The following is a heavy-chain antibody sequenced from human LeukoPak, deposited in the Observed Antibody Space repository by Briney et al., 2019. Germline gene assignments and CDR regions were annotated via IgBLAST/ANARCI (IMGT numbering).Heavy chain of an antibody. Sequence: PGGSLRLSCAASGFTFSNAWMSWVRQAPGKGLEWVGRIKSKTDGGTTDYAAPVKGRFTISRDDSKNTLYLQMNSLKTEDTAVYYCTTELVAATLNSPNGWGQGTLVTVSS. V-gene: IGHV3-15*01. D-gene: IGHD2-15*01. CDR3: TTELVAATLNSPNG. J-gene: IGHJ4*02. CDR2: IKSKTDGGTT. CDR1: GFTFSNAW.